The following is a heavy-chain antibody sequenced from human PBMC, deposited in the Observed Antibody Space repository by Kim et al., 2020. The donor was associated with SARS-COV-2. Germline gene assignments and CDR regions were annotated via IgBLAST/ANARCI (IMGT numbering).Heavy chain of an antibody. CDR2: IYHSGST. CDR3: DRVWEGYDSSGYYTGDWFDP. Sequence: SETLSLTCAASGGSISSGGYSWSWIRQPPGKGLEWIGYIYHSGSTYYNPSLKSRVTISVDRSKNQFSLKLSSVTAADTAVYYCDRVWEGYDSSGYYTGDWFDPWGQGTLVTVSS. J-gene: IGHJ5*02. D-gene: IGHD3-22*01. CDR1: GGSISSGGYS. V-gene: IGHV4-30-2*01.